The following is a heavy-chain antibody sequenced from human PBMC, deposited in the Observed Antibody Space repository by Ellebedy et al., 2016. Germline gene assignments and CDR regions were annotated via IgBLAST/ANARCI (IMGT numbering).Heavy chain of an antibody. D-gene: IGHD3-9*01. J-gene: IGHJ4*02. CDR3: ARHGNDILTGYNYPFDY. CDR2: IYPGDSDT. Sequence: ASVKVSCKGSGYSFTSYWIGWVRQMPGKGLEWMGIIYPGDSDTRYSPSFQGQVTISADKSISTAYLQWSSLKASDTAMYYCARHGNDILTGYNYPFDYWGQGTLVTVSS. CDR1: GYSFTSYW. V-gene: IGHV5-51*01.